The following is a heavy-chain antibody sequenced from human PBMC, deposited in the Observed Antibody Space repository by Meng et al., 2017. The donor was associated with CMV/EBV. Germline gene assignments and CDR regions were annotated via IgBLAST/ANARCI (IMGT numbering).Heavy chain of an antibody. J-gene: IGHJ4*02. D-gene: IGHD1-26*01. CDR1: GYSFTSYW. CDR2: IYPGDSDT. V-gene: IGHV5-51*01. CDR3: ARGAMVELLPPHPYFDY. Sequence: KVSCKGSGYSFTSYWIGWVRQMPGKGLEWMGIIYPGDSDTRYSPSFQGQVTISADKSISTAYLQWRSLKASDTAMYYCARGAMVELLPPHPYFDYWGQGTLVTVSS.